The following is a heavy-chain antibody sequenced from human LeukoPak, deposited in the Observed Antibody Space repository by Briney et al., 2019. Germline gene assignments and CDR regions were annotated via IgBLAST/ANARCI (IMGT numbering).Heavy chain of an antibody. J-gene: IGHJ6*03. CDR3: AKEGVSVGAQRGHYMDV. CDR1: GFTVTSAY. CDR2: IYPGVGT. V-gene: IGHV3-53*01. Sequence: GGSLRLSCAASGFTVTSAYMNWVRQAPGKGLEWISVIYPGVGTYYADSVKGRFTISRDNSKNTLYLQLNSLRAEDTAVYYCAKEGVSVGAQRGHYMDVWGNGTTVTVS. D-gene: IGHD1-26*01.